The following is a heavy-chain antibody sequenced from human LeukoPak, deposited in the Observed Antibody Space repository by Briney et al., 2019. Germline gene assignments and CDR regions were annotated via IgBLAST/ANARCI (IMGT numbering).Heavy chain of an antibody. D-gene: IGHD2-2*01. V-gene: IGHV3-30-3*01. CDR3: AKEPAPYYQLHQD. J-gene: IGHJ4*02. CDR2: VSTDGSNQ. Sequence: GKSLRLSCVVSGFSFSSYAMHWVRQAPGKGLEWVAVVSTDGSNQYYADSVKGRFTISRDNSKNTLYLQMNSLRVEDTAVYYCAKEPAPYYQLHQDWGQGTLVTGPS. CDR1: GFSFSSYA.